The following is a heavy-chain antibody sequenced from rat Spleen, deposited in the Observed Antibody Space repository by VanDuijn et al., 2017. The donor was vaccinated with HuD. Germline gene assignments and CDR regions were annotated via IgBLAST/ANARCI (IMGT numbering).Heavy chain of an antibody. CDR2: IWTGGTT. CDR3: ARANRESYAHFDY. J-gene: IGHJ2*01. D-gene: IGHD1-12*01. V-gene: IGHV2-43*01. Sequence: QVQLKESGPGLVQPSQTLSLTCTVSGFSPTNYHVSWVRQPPGKGLEWMGVIWTGGTTAYNSLLKSRLSISRDIAKSQVFLEMNSLQTEDTATYYCARANRESYAHFDYWGQGVMVTVSS. CDR1: GFSPTNYH.